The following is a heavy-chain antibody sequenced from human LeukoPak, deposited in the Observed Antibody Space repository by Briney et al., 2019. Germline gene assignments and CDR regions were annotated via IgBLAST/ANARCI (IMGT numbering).Heavy chain of an antibody. J-gene: IGHJ2*01. CDR3: ARGLSMIVVVVHDWYFDL. CDR2: IYYSRST. Sequence: SETLSLTCTVSGGSISSSSYYWGWIRQPPGKGLEWIGNIYYSRSTHYSPSLKSRVTISVDTSENQFSLKLSSVTAADTAVYYCARGLSMIVVVVHDWYFDLWGRGTLVTVSS. CDR1: GGSISSSSYY. D-gene: IGHD3-22*01. V-gene: IGHV4-39*01.